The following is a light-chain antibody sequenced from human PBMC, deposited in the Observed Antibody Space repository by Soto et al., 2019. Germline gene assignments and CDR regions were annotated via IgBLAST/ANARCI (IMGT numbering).Light chain of an antibody. J-gene: IGKJ1*01. Sequence: EIVLTQSPGTLSLSPGERATLSCRASQSVSSYLAWYQQKPGQAPRLLIYDASNRATGIPDRFSGSGSGTDFTLTISRLEPEDFAVYHCQQYGSSPLITFGQGTKVDIK. CDR1: QSVSSY. CDR3: QQYGSSPLIT. CDR2: DAS. V-gene: IGKV3-20*01.